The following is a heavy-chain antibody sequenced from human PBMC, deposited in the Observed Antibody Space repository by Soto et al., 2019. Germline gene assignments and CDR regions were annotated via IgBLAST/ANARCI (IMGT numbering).Heavy chain of an antibody. CDR2: ISAYNGNT. D-gene: IGHD6-13*01. J-gene: IGHJ5*02. Sequence: ASVKVSCKASGYTFASYGISWVRQAPGQGLEWMGWISAYNGNTNYAQKLQGRVTMTTDTSTSTAYMELRSLRSDDTAVYYCARDLGGSDIAAGWFDPWGQGTLVTVSS. CDR3: ARDLGGSDIAAGWFDP. V-gene: IGHV1-18*01. CDR1: GYTFASYG.